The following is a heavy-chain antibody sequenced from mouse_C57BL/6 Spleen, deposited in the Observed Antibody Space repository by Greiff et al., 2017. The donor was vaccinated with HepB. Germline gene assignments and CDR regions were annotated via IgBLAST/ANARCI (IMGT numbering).Heavy chain of an antibody. Sequence: EVKVEESGGGLVKPGGSLKLSCAASGFTFSSYTMSWVRQTPEKRLEWVATISGGGGNTYYPDSVKGRFTISRDTAKNTLYLQMSSLRSEDTALYYCARPPDSSGYPYYFDYWGQGTTLTVSS. CDR3: ARPPDSSGYPYYFDY. CDR2: ISGGGGNT. V-gene: IGHV5-9*01. J-gene: IGHJ2*01. CDR1: GFTFSSYT. D-gene: IGHD3-2*02.